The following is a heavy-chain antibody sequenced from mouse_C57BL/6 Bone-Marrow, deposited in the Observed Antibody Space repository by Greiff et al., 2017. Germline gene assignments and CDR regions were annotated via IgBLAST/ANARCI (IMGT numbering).Heavy chain of an antibody. J-gene: IGHJ4*01. D-gene: IGHD1-1*01. CDR1: GFTFSDYY. CDR3: ARHPNYYGRAMDY. Sequence: SGGGLVQPGGSLKLSCAASGFTFSDYYMYWVRQTPEKRLEWVAYISNGGGSTYYPDTVKGRFTISRDNAKNTLYLQMSRLKSEDTAMYYCARHPNYYGRAMDYRGQGTSVTVSS. V-gene: IGHV5-12*01. CDR2: ISNGGGST.